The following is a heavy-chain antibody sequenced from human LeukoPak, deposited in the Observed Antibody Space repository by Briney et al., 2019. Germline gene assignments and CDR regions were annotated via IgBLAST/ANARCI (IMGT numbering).Heavy chain of an antibody. J-gene: IGHJ4*02. D-gene: IGHD3-10*01. CDR3: ARGTVRGVFDY. V-gene: IGHV1-69*13. CDR2: IIPIFGTA. Sequence: ASVKVSCKASGGTFSSYAISWVRQAPGQGLEWMGGIIPIFGTANYAQKFQGRVTIAADESTSTAYMELSSLRSEDTAVYYCARGTVRGVFDYWGQGTLVTVSS. CDR1: GGTFSSYA.